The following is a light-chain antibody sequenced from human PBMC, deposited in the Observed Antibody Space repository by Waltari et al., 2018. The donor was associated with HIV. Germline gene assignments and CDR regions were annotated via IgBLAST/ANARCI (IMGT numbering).Light chain of an antibody. V-gene: IGLV1-47*01. Sequence: QSVLTQPPSASGTPGQRVTISCSGSSSTIGNNYVYWSLQLPGTAPKLLIYRNNQRPSGVPDRFSGSKSGTSASLAISGLRSEDDADYYCAAWDDSLGGHHVFGTGTKVTVL. CDR3: AAWDDSLGGHHV. CDR1: SSTIGNNY. CDR2: RNN. J-gene: IGLJ1*01.